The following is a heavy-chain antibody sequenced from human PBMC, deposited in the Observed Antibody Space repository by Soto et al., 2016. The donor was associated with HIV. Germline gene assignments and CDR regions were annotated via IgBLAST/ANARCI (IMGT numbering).Heavy chain of an antibody. CDR1: DDSFTTSY. CDR3: ARGRSGIVGPFDL. CDR2: VHNGGSS. D-gene: IGHD1-26*01. V-gene: IGHV4-59*01. Sequence: QVQLQESGPGLVKPSETLSLTCTVSDDSFTTSYWSWIRQSPGEGLEWIAYVHNGGSSTYNLSLKSRVTISVDTSKRQIYLRLTSVTAGDTAVYYCARGRSGIVGPFDLWGQGTMVTVSS. J-gene: IGHJ3*01.